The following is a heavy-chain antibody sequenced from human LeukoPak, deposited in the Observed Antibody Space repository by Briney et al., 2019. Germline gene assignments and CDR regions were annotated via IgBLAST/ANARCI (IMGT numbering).Heavy chain of an antibody. CDR2: ISGSGDNM. CDR3: ARGEYGSGSYHIDY. Sequence: PGGSLRLSCLASKFTFNNYAMTWVRQAPGKGLEWVSSISGSGDNMDYADSVKGRFTISRDNSENTLYLQMNSLRAEDTAVYYCARGEYGSGSYHIDYWGQGTLVTVSS. J-gene: IGHJ4*02. CDR1: KFTFNNYA. D-gene: IGHD3-10*01. V-gene: IGHV3-23*01.